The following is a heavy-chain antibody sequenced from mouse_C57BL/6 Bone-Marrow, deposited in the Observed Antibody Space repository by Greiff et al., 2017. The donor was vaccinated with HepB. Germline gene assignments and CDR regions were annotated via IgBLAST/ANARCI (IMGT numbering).Heavy chain of an antibody. CDR2: ISSGSSTI. J-gene: IGHJ4*01. CDR3: ARRKKGNYVYYAMGY. CDR1: GFTFSDYG. Sequence: EVQRVESGGGLVKPGGSLKLSCAASGFTFSDYGMHWVRQAPEKGLEWVAYISSGSSTIYYADTVKGRFTISRDNAKNTLFLQMTSLRSEDTAMYYCARRKKGNYVYYAMGYWGKGTTVTVAS. V-gene: IGHV5-17*01. D-gene: IGHD2-1*01.